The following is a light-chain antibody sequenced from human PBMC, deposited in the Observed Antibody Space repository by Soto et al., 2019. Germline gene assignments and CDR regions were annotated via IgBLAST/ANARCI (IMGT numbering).Light chain of an antibody. V-gene: IGKV3-20*01. CDR1: QSVSSSY. J-gene: IGKJ3*01. CDR3: QQYGSSRGIT. CDR2: GGS. Sequence: EIVLTQSPGTLSLSPGERATLSCRASQSVSSSYLAWYQQKPGQAPRLLIYGGSSRATGIPDRFSGSGSGTDFTLTISRLEPEDFAVYYCQQYGSSRGITFGPGTKVDIK.